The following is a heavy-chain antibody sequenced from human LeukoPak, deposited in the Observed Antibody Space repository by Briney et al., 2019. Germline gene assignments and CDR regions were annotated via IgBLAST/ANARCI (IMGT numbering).Heavy chain of an antibody. CDR1: GGSFSGYY. J-gene: IGHJ4*02. CDR2: INHSGST. D-gene: IGHD4-17*01. CDR3: ARGGYGDSGDPCDY. V-gene: IGHV4-34*01. Sequence: SETLSLTCAVYGGSFSGYYWSWIRQPPGKGLEWIGEINHSGSTNYNPSLKSRVTISVDTSKNQFSPKLSSVTAADTAVYYCARGGYGDSGDPCDYWGQGTLVTVSS.